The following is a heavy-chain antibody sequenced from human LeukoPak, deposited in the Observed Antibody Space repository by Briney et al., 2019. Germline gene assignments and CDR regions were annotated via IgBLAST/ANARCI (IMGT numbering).Heavy chain of an antibody. CDR2: ISYDGNNK. D-gene: IGHD3-3*01. CDR3: ARAITIFGGGTPFFDY. V-gene: IGHV3-30*04. Sequence: GRSLRLSCAASGFTFSSYAMHWVRQAPGKGLEWVAVISYDGNNKYYADSVKGRFTISRDNSKNTLYLQMNSLRAEDTAVYYCARAITIFGGGTPFFDYWGQGTLVTVSS. CDR1: GFTFSSYA. J-gene: IGHJ4*02.